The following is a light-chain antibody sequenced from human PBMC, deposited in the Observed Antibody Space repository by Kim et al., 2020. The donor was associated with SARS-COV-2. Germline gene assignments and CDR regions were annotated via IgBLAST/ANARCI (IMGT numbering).Light chain of an antibody. CDR3: QQLNSYPIT. Sequence: ASVGDNVTITCRASQGISNTLAWYQQKPGRGPKLLIYDASSLESGVPSRFSGSGSGTDFTLTINSLQPEDFATYYCQQLNSYPITFGQGTRLEIK. V-gene: IGKV1-13*02. CDR1: QGISNT. CDR2: DAS. J-gene: IGKJ5*01.